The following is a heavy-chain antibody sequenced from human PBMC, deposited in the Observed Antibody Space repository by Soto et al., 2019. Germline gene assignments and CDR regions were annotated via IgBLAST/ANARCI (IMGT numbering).Heavy chain of an antibody. J-gene: IGHJ4*02. V-gene: IGHV1-3*05. CDR3: ARDHSLGGISD. CDR2: IEAGNGNI. D-gene: IGHD3-16*01. Sequence: QVQFVQSGAEEKKPGASVKVSCKASGYTFTSYAIHWVRQAPGQRLEWLGWIEAGNGNIKYSQKFQGRVTITRDTAVSTAYMELSSLRSEDTAVYYFARDHSLGGISDWGQGTLVTVSS. CDR1: GYTFTSYA.